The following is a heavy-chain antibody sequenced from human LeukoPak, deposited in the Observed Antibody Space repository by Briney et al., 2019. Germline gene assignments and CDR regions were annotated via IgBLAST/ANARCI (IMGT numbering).Heavy chain of an antibody. CDR3: ARAGGGMPHGPS. V-gene: IGHV3-11*06. J-gene: IGHJ4*02. D-gene: IGHD2-15*01. Sequence: GGSLSLSCAASGFTFSDYYMSWIRQAPGKGGEGVSYISSSSSYTNYADSVKGRFTISRDNARNSLYLQMNSLRAEDTAVYYFARAGGGMPHGPSWGQGTLVTVSS. CDR2: ISSSSSYT. CDR1: GFTFSDYY.